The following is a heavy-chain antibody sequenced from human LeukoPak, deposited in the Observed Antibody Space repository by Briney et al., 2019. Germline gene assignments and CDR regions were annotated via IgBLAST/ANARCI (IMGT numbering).Heavy chain of an antibody. V-gene: IGHV1-2*02. J-gene: IGHJ4*02. CDR1: GYPFTNFY. CDR2: THPVSGDP. D-gene: IGHD3-16*01. CDR3: ARTTHTLGATYSHFDY. Sequence: GASVKVSCKASGYPFTNFYVHWVRLAPGQGLEWLGWTHPVSGDPIYAQKFQGRVTMTRDTSISRAYMELTSLTSDDTAVYYCARTTHTLGATYSHFDYWGQGTLVTVSS.